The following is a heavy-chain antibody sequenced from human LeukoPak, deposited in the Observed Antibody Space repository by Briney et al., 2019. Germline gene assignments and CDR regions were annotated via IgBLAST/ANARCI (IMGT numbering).Heavy chain of an antibody. D-gene: IGHD3-10*01. CDR1: GYTFTGYY. J-gene: IGHJ5*02. CDR2: INPTSGGT. Sequence: GASVKVSCKASGYTFTGYYMHWVRQAPGQGLEWMGWINPTSGGTNYVQKFQGRVTMTRDTSISTAYMELSRLRSDDTAVYYCARDGDVLWFGESYLQLSNWFDPWGQGTLVTVSS. V-gene: IGHV1-2*02. CDR3: ARDGDVLWFGESYLQLSNWFDP.